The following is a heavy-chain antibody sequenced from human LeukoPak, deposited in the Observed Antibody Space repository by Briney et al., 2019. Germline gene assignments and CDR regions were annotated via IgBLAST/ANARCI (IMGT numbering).Heavy chain of an antibody. V-gene: IGHV2-70*11. D-gene: IGHD3-10*01. Sequence: SGPSLVKPTQTLTLTCTFSGFSLSTSGMCVSWIRQPPGTALEWLERIDWDDDKYYSTSLKTRLTISNDTSNNQVVLTTTNMDPVDTATYYCARTMVRGVITIDYWGQGTLVTVSS. CDR2: IDWDDDK. CDR3: ARTMVRGVITIDY. J-gene: IGHJ4*02. CDR1: GFSLSTSGMC.